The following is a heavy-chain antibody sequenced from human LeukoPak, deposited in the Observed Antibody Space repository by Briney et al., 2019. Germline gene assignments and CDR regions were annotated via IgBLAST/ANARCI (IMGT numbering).Heavy chain of an antibody. CDR3: ARGSGWFLH. Sequence: SETLSLTCTVSGGSISSYYWSWIRQPPGKGLEWIGYIYYSGSINYNPSLKSRVTISVDTSKNQFSLKLSSVTAADTAVYYCARGSGWFLHWGQGTLVTDSS. J-gene: IGHJ4*02. CDR2: IYYSGSI. V-gene: IGHV4-59*01. D-gene: IGHD6-19*01. CDR1: GGSISSYY.